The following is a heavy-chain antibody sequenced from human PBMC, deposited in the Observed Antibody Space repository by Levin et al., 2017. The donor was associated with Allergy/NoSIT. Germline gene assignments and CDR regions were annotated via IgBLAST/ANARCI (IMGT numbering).Heavy chain of an antibody. CDR3: AKVNPPYTGIAVAGAYDY. CDR1: GFTFDDYA. Sequence: SLKISCAASGFTFDDYAMHWVRQAPGKGLEWVSGISWNSGSIGYADSVKGRFTISRDNAKNSLYLQMNSLRAEDTALYYCAKVNPPYTGIAVAGAYDYWGQGTLVTVSS. J-gene: IGHJ4*02. CDR2: ISWNSGSI. D-gene: IGHD6-19*01. V-gene: IGHV3-9*01.